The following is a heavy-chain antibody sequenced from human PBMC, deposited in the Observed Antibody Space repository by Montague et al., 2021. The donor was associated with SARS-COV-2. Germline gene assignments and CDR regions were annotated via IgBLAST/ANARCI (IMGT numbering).Heavy chain of an antibody. CDR2: IYHSGST. CDR1: GGSISSSNW. Sequence: SETLSLTSAVSGGSISSSNWWSWVRQPPGKGLEWIGGIYHSGSTNYNPSLQSRVTISVDKSKNQFSLKLSSVTAADTAAYYCARWDSSGGFGRSYYGMDVWGQGTTVTVSS. V-gene: IGHV4-4*02. J-gene: IGHJ6*02. D-gene: IGHD6-19*01. CDR3: ARWDSSGGFGRSYYGMDV.